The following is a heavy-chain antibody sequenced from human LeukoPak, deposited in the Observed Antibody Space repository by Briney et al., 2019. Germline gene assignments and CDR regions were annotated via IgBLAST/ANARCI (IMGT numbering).Heavy chain of an antibody. CDR3: ARVVAAAGTEYFQH. J-gene: IGHJ1*01. Sequence: SETLSLTCAVYGGSFSGYYWSWIRQPPGKGLEWIGEINHSGSTNYNPSLKSRVTISVDTSKNQFSLKLSSVTAADTAVYYCARVVAAAGTEYFQHWGQGTLVTVSS. CDR2: INHSGST. D-gene: IGHD6-13*01. CDR1: GGSFSGYY. V-gene: IGHV4-34*01.